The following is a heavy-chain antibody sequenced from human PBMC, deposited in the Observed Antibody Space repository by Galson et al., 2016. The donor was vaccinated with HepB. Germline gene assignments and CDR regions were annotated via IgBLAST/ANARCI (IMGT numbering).Heavy chain of an antibody. J-gene: IGHJ5*02. CDR1: DSSISSYY. Sequence: SETLSLTCSVSDSSISSYYWSWIRQPPGKGLEWIGYIYYSGSTNYNPSLKSRVTISVDTSKNQFSLKLSSVTAADTAVYYCASYSYYGSGTYYKGWFGPWGQGTLVTVSS. D-gene: IGHD3-10*01. CDR2: IYYSGST. V-gene: IGHV4-59*08. CDR3: ASYSYYGSGTYYKGWFGP.